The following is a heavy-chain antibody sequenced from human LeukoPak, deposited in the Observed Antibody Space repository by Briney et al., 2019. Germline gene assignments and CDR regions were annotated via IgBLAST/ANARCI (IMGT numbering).Heavy chain of an antibody. J-gene: IGHJ2*01. V-gene: IGHV1-24*01. D-gene: IGHD4-23*01. Sequence: ASVKVSCKVSGYTLAELSMHWVRQAPGKGLEWMGGFHPEDGETIYAQKFQGRATMTEDTSTDTTYMELSSLRSDDTAVYYCATLLTHWYFDLWGRGTLVTVSS. CDR1: GYTLAELS. CDR2: FHPEDGET. CDR3: ATLLTHWYFDL.